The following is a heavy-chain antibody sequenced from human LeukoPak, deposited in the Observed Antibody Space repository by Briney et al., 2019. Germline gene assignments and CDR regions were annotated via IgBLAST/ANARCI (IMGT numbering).Heavy chain of an antibody. CDR3: ARELQNYYYYGMDV. D-gene: IGHD4-4*01. CDR1: GYTFTSYV. J-gene: IGHJ6*02. V-gene: IGHV1-18*01. Sequence: ASVKVSCKASGYTFTSYVISWVRQAPGQGLEWMGWISAYNGNTNYAQKLQGRVTMTTDTSTSTAYMELRSLRSDDTAVYYCARELQNYYYYGMDVRGQGTTVTVSS. CDR2: ISAYNGNT.